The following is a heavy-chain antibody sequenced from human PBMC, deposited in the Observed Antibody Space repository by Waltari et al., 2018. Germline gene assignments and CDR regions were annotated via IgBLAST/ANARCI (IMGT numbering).Heavy chain of an antibody. CDR1: GGSISSYY. V-gene: IGHV4-59*01. J-gene: IGHJ6*02. CDR3: AREGYSGYDAPYYYYGMDV. CDR2: IYYSGST. D-gene: IGHD5-12*01. Sequence: QVQLQESGPGLVKPSETLSLTCTVSGGSISSYYWSWIRQPPGKGLEWIGYIYYSGSTNYNPSLKSRVTISVDTSKNQFSLKLSSVTAADTAVYYCAREGYSGYDAPYYYYGMDVWGQGTTVTVSS.